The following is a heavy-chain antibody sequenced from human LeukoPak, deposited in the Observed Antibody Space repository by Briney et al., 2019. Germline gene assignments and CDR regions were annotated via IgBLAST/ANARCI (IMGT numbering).Heavy chain of an antibody. CDR2: VFYTGST. CDR3: ARHSLGGLAPFDY. CDR1: GGSFSGYY. D-gene: IGHD2-15*01. V-gene: IGHV4-34*12. J-gene: IGHJ4*02. Sequence: SETLSLTCAVYGGSFSGYYWSWIRQPPGKGLEWIGSVFYTGSTYYNPSLQSRITVSVDTSKNQFSLKLTSVTAADTAVYYCARHSLGGLAPFDYWGQGTLVTVSS.